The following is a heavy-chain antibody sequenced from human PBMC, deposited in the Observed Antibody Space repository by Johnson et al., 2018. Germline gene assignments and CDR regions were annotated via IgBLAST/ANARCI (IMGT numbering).Heavy chain of an antibody. CDR1: GFTFSSYA. Sequence: VQLVQSGEGLVQPGGSLRLSCAASGFTFSSYAMHWVRQAPGKGLEYVSAISSNGGSTYYADSVKGRFTISRDNSKNTLYLHMGSLRAEDMAVYYCARGSYSSGWYTAFDIWGQGTMVTVSS. D-gene: IGHD6-19*01. CDR2: ISSNGGST. CDR3: ARGSYSSGWYTAFDI. V-gene: IGHV3-64*02. J-gene: IGHJ3*02.